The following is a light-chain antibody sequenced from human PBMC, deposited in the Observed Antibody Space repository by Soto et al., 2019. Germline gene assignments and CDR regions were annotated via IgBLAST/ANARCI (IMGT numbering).Light chain of an antibody. CDR3: AAWDGSLSGNWV. V-gene: IGLV1-47*01. J-gene: IGLJ3*02. CDR2: RNN. CDR1: SSNIGSNY. Sequence: QAVVTQPPSASGTPGQRVTISCSGSSSNIGSNYVYWYQQLPGTAPKLLIYRNNQRPSGVPDRFSGSKSGTSASLAISGLRSEDEADYYCAAWDGSLSGNWVFGGGTKLTVL.